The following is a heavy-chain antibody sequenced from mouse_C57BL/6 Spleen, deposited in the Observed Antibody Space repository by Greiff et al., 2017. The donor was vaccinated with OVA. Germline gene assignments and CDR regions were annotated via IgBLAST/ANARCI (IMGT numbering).Heavy chain of an antibody. CDR3: AKDRGSGYPFAY. D-gene: IGHD3-2*02. V-gene: IGHV5S21*01. Sequence: EVKLEESGEGLVKPGGSLKLSCAASGFTFSSYAMSWVRQTPEQRLEWVAYISSGGDYIYYADTVKGRFTISRDNARNTLYLQMSSLKSEDKAMYYCAKDRGSGYPFAYWGQGTLVTVSA. J-gene: IGHJ3*01. CDR2: ISSGGDYI. CDR1: GFTFSSYA.